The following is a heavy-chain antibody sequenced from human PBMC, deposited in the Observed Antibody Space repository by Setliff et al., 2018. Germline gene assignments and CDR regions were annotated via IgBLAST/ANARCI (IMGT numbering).Heavy chain of an antibody. Sequence: GGSLRLSCAASGFTFSNYGMSWVRQAPGKGLEWVSGINWNGGSTGYADSVKGRFTISRDNAKNSLYLQMNSLRAEDTALYYCARSYGSGSYHYYYGMDVWGQGTTVTVSS. CDR2: INWNGGST. CDR1: GFTFSNYG. D-gene: IGHD3-10*01. V-gene: IGHV3-20*04. CDR3: ARSYGSGSYHYYYGMDV. J-gene: IGHJ6*02.